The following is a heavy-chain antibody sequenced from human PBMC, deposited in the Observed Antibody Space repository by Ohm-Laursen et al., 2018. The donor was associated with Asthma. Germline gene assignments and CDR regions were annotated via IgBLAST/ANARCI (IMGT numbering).Heavy chain of an antibody. CDR3: ASQMTTVTTPFDY. Sequence: SLRLSRAASGFTFRSYAMSWVRQAPGKGLEWVSLISGSGGTTIYADSVKGRFTVSRDNSKNTLYLEMSSLRTEDTAVYYCASQMTTVTTPFDYWGQGTLVTVSS. D-gene: IGHD4-17*01. CDR2: ISGSGGTT. V-gene: IGHV3-23*01. J-gene: IGHJ4*02. CDR1: GFTFRSYA.